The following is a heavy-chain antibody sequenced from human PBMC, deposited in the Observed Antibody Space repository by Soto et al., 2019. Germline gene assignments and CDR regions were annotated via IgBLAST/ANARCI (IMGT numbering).Heavy chain of an antibody. J-gene: IGHJ5*02. D-gene: IGHD2-15*01. V-gene: IGHV1-18*01. CDR3: ARDFHYSGGRCYDCFDP. Sequence: ASVKVSCKASGYTFTSYCISWVRQAPGQGLEWMGWISTYNDKRAYAQKLQGRVTMTTDTSTSTAYMELRSLRSDDTALYYCARDFHYSGGRCYDCFDPWGQGTLVSVSS. CDR2: ISTYNDKR. CDR1: GYTFTSYC.